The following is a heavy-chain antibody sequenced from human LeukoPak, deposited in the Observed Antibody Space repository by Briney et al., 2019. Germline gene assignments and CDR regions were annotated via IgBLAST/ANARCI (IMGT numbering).Heavy chain of an antibody. CDR3: ARNYDRRPFDY. CDR1: GYTFTTYA. V-gene: IGHV1-18*01. D-gene: IGHD3-22*01. Sequence: GASVKVSCKASGYTFTTYAISWVRQAPGQGLEWMGWISTYNGNTNYAQKFQGRVTLTTDTSTSTAYMDLRSLRSDDTAVYYCARNYDRRPFDYWGQGTLVTVSS. CDR2: ISTYNGNT. J-gene: IGHJ4*02.